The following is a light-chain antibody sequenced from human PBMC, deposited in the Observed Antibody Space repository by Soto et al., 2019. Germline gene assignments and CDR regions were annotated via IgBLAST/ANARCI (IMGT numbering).Light chain of an antibody. Sequence: QSVLTQSPSASASLGASVKLTCTLSSRHGTYTIAWHQQHPEKGPRFLLKVNTDGSHTKGDGVPDRFSGSSSGAEHYLTISSLQSEDESDYYCQTWGSGIWVFGGGTKLTVL. J-gene: IGLJ3*02. CDR2: VNTDGSH. CDR3: QTWGSGIWV. CDR1: SRHGTYT. V-gene: IGLV4-69*01.